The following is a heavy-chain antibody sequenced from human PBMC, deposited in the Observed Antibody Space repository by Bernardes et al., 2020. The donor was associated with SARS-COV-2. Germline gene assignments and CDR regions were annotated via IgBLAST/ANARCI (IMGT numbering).Heavy chain of an antibody. CDR2: ISSNGGST. D-gene: IGHD6-13*01. CDR3: ARGRVLGYSSSWYFYYGMDV. CDR1: GFTFSSYA. Sequence: GGSLRLSCAASGFTFSSYAMHWVRQAPGKGLEYVSAISSNGGSTYYANSVKGRFTISRDNSKNTLYLQMGSLRAEDMAVYYCARGRVLGYSSSWYFYYGMDVGGQGTTVTVSS. V-gene: IGHV3-64*01. J-gene: IGHJ6*02.